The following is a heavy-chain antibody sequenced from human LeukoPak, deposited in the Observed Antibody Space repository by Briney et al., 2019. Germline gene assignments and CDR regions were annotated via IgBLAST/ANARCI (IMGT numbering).Heavy chain of an antibody. CDR2: IYYSGST. V-gene: IGHV4-30-4*08. J-gene: IGHJ4*02. CDR3: ARTHSDYEYYFDY. D-gene: IGHD5-12*01. CDR1: GGSISSGDYY. Sequence: PSQTLSLTCSVSGGSISSGDYYWSWIRQPPGKGLEWFGYIYYSGSTYYSPSLKSRVTISVDTSKNQFSLKLSSVTAADTAVYYCARTHSDYEYYFDYWGQGTLVTVSS.